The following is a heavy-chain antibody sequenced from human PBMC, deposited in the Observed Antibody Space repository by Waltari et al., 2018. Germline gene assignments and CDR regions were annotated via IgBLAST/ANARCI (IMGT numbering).Heavy chain of an antibody. CDR3: ARKMVRGVNKYGMDV. J-gene: IGHJ6*02. V-gene: IGHV4-39*01. Sequence: QLQLQESGPGLVKPSETLSLTCTVSGGSISSSSYYWGWIRQPPGKGLEWIGSIYYSGSTDYNPSLKSRVTISVDTSKNQFSLKLSSVTAADTAVYYCARKMVRGVNKYGMDVWGQGTTVTVSS. CDR2: IYYSGST. CDR1: GGSISSSSYY. D-gene: IGHD3-10*01.